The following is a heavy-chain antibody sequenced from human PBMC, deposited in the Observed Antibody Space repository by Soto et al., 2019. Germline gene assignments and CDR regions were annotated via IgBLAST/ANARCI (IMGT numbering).Heavy chain of an antibody. J-gene: IGHJ5*02. D-gene: IGHD4-17*01. CDR1: GFTFSSYA. V-gene: IGHV3-23*01. CDR2: ISGSGGST. Sequence: EVQLLESGGGLVQPGGSLRLSCAASGFTFSSYAMSWVRQAPGKGLEWVSAISGSGGSTYYADSVKGRFTISRDNSKNPLYLQMNSLRAEDTAVYYCAKDRKHDYGSNWFDPWGQGTLVTVSS. CDR3: AKDRKHDYGSNWFDP.